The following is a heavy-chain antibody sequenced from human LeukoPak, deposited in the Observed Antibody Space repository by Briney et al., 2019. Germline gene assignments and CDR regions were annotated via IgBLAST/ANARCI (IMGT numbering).Heavy chain of an antibody. CDR1: GYTFTSYG. V-gene: IGHV1-18*01. Sequence: ASVKVSCKASGYTFTSYGISWVRQAPGQGLEWMGWISAYNGNTNYAQKLQGRVTMTTDTSMSTAYMELRSLRSDDTAVYYCARVEYSGSFFDYWGQGTLVTVSS. J-gene: IGHJ4*02. CDR2: ISAYNGNT. CDR3: ARVEYSGSFFDY. D-gene: IGHD1-26*01.